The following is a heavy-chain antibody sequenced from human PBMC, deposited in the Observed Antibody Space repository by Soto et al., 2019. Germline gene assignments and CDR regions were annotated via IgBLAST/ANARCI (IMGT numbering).Heavy chain of an antibody. CDR2: MSYGGST. CDR1: GGSSSGYC. J-gene: IGHJ3*02. Sequence: PSETMSQTCTVSGGSSSGYCSRRIRQPPGKGLEWIGYMSYGGSTSYNPSLKSRVTMSVDTSKDQFSLKLSSVTAADTAVYYCARHLVDDAFDIWGQGTMVTVSS. V-gene: IGHV4-59*08. CDR3: ARHLVDDAFDI.